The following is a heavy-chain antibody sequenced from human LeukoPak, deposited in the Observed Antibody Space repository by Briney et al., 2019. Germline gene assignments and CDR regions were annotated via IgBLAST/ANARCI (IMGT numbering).Heavy chain of an antibody. CDR1: GFTFSSYW. CDR3: AKPPHGSGWYTDNWFDP. CDR2: IKHNGNEK. J-gene: IGHJ5*02. Sequence: GGSLRLSCAASGFTFSSYWMTWVRQAPGKGLEWVANIKHNGNEKNYVDSVKGRFTISRDNSKNTLYLEMNSLRAEDTAVYYCAKPPHGSGWYTDNWFDPWGQGTRVTVSS. D-gene: IGHD6-19*01. V-gene: IGHV3-7*03.